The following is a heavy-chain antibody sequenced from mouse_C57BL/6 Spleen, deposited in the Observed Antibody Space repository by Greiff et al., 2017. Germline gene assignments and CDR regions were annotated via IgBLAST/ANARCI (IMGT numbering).Heavy chain of an antibody. CDR2: INYDGSST. J-gene: IGHJ2*01. Sequence: DVHLVESEGGLVQPGSSMKLSCTASGFTFSDYYMACVRQVPEKGLEWVPNINYDGSSTYYLDSLKSRFIISRDNAKNILYLQMSSLKCEDTATYYCARAGYDGYYVKYYFDYWGQGTTLTVSS. CDR1: GFTFSDYY. CDR3: ARAGYDGYYVKYYFDY. V-gene: IGHV5-16*01. D-gene: IGHD2-3*01.